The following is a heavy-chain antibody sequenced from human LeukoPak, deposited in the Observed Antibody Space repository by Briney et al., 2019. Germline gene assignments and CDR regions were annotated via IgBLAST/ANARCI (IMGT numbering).Heavy chain of an antibody. CDR3: ASEGFWSGYPDAFDI. Sequence: PSETLSLTCTVSGGSISSYYWSWIRQPPGKGLEWIGYIYYSGSTNYNPSLKSRVTILVDTSKNQFSLKLSSVTAADTAVYYCASEGFWSGYPDAFDIWGQGTMVTVSS. D-gene: IGHD3-3*01. J-gene: IGHJ3*02. CDR1: GGSISSYY. CDR2: IYYSGST. V-gene: IGHV4-59*01.